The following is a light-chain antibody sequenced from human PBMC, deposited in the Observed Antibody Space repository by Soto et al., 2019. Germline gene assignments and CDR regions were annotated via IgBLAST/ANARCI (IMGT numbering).Light chain of an antibody. CDR2: DVS. J-gene: IGKJ5*01. Sequence: DITMSQSPSTVSVSVGDRDSITRRASQTINNWLAWYQQKPGKAPKLLIYDVSSLESGVPSRFSGSGSGTEFTLTIFSLQPDDVATYYSQLYKSHPITSAQG. V-gene: IGKV1-5*01. CDR3: QLYKSHPIT. CDR1: QTINNW.